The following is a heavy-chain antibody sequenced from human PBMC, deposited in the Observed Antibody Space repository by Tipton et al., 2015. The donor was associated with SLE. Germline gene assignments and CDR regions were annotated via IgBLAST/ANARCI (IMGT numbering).Heavy chain of an antibody. CDR1: GDSISRIGYY. CDR2: IYYNGKT. Sequence: TLSLTCTVSGDSISRIGYYWSWIRQPPAKGLEWIGFIYYNGKTNYNSSLKSRVTISVDTSKSQFSLKLRSVTAADTAVYYCAGSNRAGYFYYGMDVWGQGTTVTVSS. D-gene: IGHD1-14*01. J-gene: IGHJ6*02. CDR3: AGSNRAGYFYYGMDV. V-gene: IGHV4-61*05.